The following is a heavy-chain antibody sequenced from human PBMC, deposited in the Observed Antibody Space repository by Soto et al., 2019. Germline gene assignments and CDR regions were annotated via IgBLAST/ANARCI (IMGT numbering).Heavy chain of an antibody. J-gene: IGHJ4*02. CDR1: GYTFTSYY. V-gene: IGHV1-46*01. CDR2: INPGGGRT. Sequence: QVQLVQSGAEGTKPGASVKLSCKASGYTFTSYYIHWVRQAPGQGLEWVAMINPGGGRTKNAQMFQGRVTLTRDTSTGTVDMELSSLTSADTAMYYCARGPSSGGDCYLLDYWGQGSLVTVSS. D-gene: IGHD2-21*02. CDR3: ARGPSSGGDCYLLDY.